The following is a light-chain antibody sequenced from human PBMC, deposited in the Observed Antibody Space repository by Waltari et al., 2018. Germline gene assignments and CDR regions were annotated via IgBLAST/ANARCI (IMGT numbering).Light chain of an antibody. V-gene: IGLV2-23*02. CDR3: CSYAGSSTFVV. J-gene: IGLJ2*01. CDR1: SSDVGSYNL. Sequence: QSALTQPASVFGSPGQSITISCTGTSSDVGSYNLVSWYEQHPGKAPKFMIYEVSKRPSVVSNRFSGSKSGNTASLTISGLQAEDEADYYCCSYAGSSTFVVFGGGTKLTVL. CDR2: EVS.